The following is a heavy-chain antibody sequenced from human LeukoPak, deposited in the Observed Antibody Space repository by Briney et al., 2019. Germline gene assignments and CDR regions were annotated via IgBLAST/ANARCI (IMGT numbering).Heavy chain of an antibody. CDR3: ASWAGYCSSTSCHPLNWFDP. CDR1: GYTFTGYY. CDR2: INPNSGGT. D-gene: IGHD2-2*03. Sequence: ASVKVSCRASGYTFTGYYMHWVRQAPGQGLEWMGWINPNSGGTNYAQKFQGRVTMTRDTSISTAYMELSRLRSGDTAVYYCASWAGYCSSTSCHPLNWFDPWGQGTLVTVSS. J-gene: IGHJ5*02. V-gene: IGHV1-2*02.